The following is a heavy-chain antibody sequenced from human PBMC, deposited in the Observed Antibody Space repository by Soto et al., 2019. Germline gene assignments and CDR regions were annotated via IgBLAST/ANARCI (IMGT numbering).Heavy chain of an antibody. J-gene: IGHJ3*02. CDR1: GFTFSSYA. Sequence: PGGSLRLSCAASGFTFSSYAMSWVRQAPGKGLEWVSAISGSGGSTYYADSVKGRFTISRDNSKNTLYLQMNSLRAEDTAVYYCAKHYPGIAAAGTPDDAFDIWGQGTMVTVSS. CDR2: ISGSGGST. CDR3: AKHYPGIAAAGTPDDAFDI. D-gene: IGHD6-13*01. V-gene: IGHV3-23*01.